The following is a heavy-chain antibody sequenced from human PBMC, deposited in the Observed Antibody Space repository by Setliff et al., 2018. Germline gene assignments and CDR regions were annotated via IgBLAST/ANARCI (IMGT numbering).Heavy chain of an antibody. V-gene: IGHV3-48*01. CDR3: ARSYNFWSGPALDV. J-gene: IGHJ6*04. CDR1: GFTFSDYS. CDR2: ISSSSSTI. Sequence: GSLRLSCAASGFTFSDYSMNWVRQAPGKGLEWVSDISSSSSTIYYADSVKGRVTISRANAQNSLYLQMNSLRAEDTAVYYCARSYNFWSGPALDVWGKGTTVTVSS. D-gene: IGHD3-3*01.